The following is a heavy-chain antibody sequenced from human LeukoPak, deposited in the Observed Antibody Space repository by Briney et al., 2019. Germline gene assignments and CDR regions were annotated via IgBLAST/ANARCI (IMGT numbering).Heavy chain of an antibody. D-gene: IGHD3-16*02. J-gene: IGHJ4*02. CDR2: IRNKGNSYAT. CDR1: GFTFSGST. Sequence: GGSLRLSCAASGFTFSGSTIHWVRQTSGKGLEWVGRIRNKGNSYATANAASVKGRFTISRDDSKNTAYPQMNSLKTEDTAVYYCTSRSSTFGGVIDLDYWGQGTLVTVSS. CDR3: TSRSSTFGGVIDLDY. V-gene: IGHV3-73*01.